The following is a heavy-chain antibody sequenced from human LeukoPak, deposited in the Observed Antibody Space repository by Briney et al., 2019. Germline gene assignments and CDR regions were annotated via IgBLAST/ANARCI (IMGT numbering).Heavy chain of an antibody. V-gene: IGHV1-2*02. CDR3: ASKGAGHCYDASCMGSFDL. CDR1: GYPFIDYY. CDR2: INLNTGDT. J-gene: IGHJ3*01. Sequence: GATVKVSCKASGYPFIDYYLHWVRQAPGQGLEWMGCINLNTGDTNSARNFQGRVIMTRDTSITTAYMELSRLKSDDTALYYCASKGAGHCYDASCMGSFDLWGQGTTVAVSS. D-gene: IGHD2-15*01.